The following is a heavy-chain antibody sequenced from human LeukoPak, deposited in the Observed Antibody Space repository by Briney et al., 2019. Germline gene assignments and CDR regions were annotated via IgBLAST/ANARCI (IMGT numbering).Heavy chain of an antibody. D-gene: IGHD2-15*01. J-gene: IGHJ4*02. Sequence: PGGSLRLACTASGFTFSNHARTWGRQARGKGVEWVSSMSSGGPYIFSAASVRGRFTISRDHAKISLYLVMNSLRAEDTATYYCARDRPTGAPRVFVVQWGQGTLVTVSS. CDR1: GFTFSNHA. V-gene: IGHV3-21*04. CDR3: ARDRPTGAPRVFVVQ. CDR2: MSSGGPYI.